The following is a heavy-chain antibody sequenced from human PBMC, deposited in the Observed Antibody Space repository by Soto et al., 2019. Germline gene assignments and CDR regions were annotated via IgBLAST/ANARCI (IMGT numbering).Heavy chain of an antibody. D-gene: IGHD6-19*01. V-gene: IGHV4-4*02. J-gene: IGHJ6*02. CDR1: GGSISSSNW. CDR2: IYHSGST. Sequence: PSETLSFTCAVSGGSISSSNWWSWVRQPPGKGLEWIGEIYHSGSTNYNPSLKSRVTISVDKSKNQFSLKLSSVTAADTAVYYCATVQGYSSGWGEYYYYGMDVWGQGTTVTVSS. CDR3: ATVQGYSSGWGEYYYYGMDV.